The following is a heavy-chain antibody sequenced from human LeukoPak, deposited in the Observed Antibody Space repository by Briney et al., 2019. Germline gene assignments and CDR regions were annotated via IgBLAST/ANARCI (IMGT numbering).Heavy chain of an antibody. J-gene: IGHJ4*02. Sequence: GGSLRLSCAASGFTVSSNYMSWVRQAPGKGLEWVSVIYSGGSTYYADSVKGRFTISRDNSKNTLYLQMNSLRAEDTAVYYCARDSRINYYMHYWGQGTLVTVSS. V-gene: IGHV3-66*01. CDR1: GFTVSSNY. CDR3: ARDSRINYYMHY. CDR2: IYSGGST. D-gene: IGHD3-10*01.